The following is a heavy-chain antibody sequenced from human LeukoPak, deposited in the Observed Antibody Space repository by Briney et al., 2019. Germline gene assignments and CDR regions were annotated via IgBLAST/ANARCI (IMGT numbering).Heavy chain of an antibody. V-gene: IGHV3-48*01. CDR3: ARAKRNGFDI. Sequence: PGGSLRLPCAASGFTFSNYSMNWVRQAPGKGLEWVSYISSSSSTIYYADSVKGRFTISRDNAKNSLYLQMNSLRAEDTAVYYCARAKRNGFDIWGQGTMVTVSS. J-gene: IGHJ3*02. CDR2: ISSSSSTI. CDR1: GFTFSNYS.